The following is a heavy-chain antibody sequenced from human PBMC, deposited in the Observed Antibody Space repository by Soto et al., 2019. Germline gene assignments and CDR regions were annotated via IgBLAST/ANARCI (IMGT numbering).Heavy chain of an antibody. CDR2: IYYSGST. J-gene: IGHJ6*02. D-gene: IGHD3-22*01. CDR1: GGSISSGGYY. V-gene: IGHV4-31*03. CDR3: ASDLRNYYDSSGQPYYYYGMDV. Sequence: SETLSLTCTVSGGSISSGGYYWSWIRQHPGKGLEWIGYIYYSGSTYYNPSLKSRVTISVDTSKNQFSLKLSSVTAADTAVYYCASDLRNYYDSSGQPYYYYGMDVWGQGTTVTVSS.